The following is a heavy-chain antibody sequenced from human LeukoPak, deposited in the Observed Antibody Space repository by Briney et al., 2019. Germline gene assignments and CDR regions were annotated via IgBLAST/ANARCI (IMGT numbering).Heavy chain of an antibody. CDR3: AKDTAHTMIVGALRYFDY. CDR2: ISYDGSNK. V-gene: IGHV3-30*18. J-gene: IGHJ4*02. Sequence: GGSLRLSSAASGFTLSSYGMHWVRQAPGKGLEWVAVISYDGSNKYYADSVKGRFTISRDNSKNTLYLQMNSLRAEDTAVYYCAKDTAHTMIVGALRYFDYWGQGTLVTVSS. D-gene: IGHD3-22*01. CDR1: GFTLSSYG.